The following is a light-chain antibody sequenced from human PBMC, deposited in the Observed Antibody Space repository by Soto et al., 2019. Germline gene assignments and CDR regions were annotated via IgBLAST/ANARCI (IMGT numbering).Light chain of an antibody. J-gene: IGKJ5*01. CDR1: QPITSRY. V-gene: IGKV3-20*01. Sequence: IVLTQSPGTLSLSPGERATLSCRASQPITSRYLAWYQHQPGQAPRLLIYRTFARAPGIPDRCSGGGSGTDVTLTISRLEREDCAGYYCQQYDTSPPTFGQGTRLEIK. CDR3: QQYDTSPPT. CDR2: RTF.